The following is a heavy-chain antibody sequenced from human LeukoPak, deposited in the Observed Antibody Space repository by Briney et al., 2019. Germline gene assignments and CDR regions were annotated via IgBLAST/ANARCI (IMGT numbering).Heavy chain of an antibody. J-gene: IGHJ4*02. CDR3: AKDPHYFDWLFR. Sequence: PGGPLRLSCAASGFTFSSYAMSWVRQAPGKGLEWVSAISGSGGSTYYADSVKGRFTISRDNCKNTLYLQMNSLRAEDTAVYYCAKDPHYFDWLFRWGQGTLVTVSS. CDR1: GFTFSSYA. CDR2: ISGSGGST. V-gene: IGHV3-23*01. D-gene: IGHD3-9*01.